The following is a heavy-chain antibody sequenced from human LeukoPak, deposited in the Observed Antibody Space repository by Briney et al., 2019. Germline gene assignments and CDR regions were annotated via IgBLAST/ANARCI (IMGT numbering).Heavy chain of an antibody. D-gene: IGHD3-3*01. Sequence: GASVKVSCKASGYTFTSYYLHWVRQAPGQGLEWMGMIIPSDGFTSYAQKFQGRVTMTRDMSTSTVYMELSSLRSDDTAVYYCARAGRQLFGVLIPLSFDYWGQGTPVTVSS. CDR2: IIPSDGFT. CDR1: GYTFTSYY. V-gene: IGHV1-46*01. CDR3: ARAGRQLFGVLIPLSFDY. J-gene: IGHJ4*02.